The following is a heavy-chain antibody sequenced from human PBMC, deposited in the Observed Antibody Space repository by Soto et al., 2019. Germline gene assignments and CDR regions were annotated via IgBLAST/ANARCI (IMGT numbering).Heavy chain of an antibody. D-gene: IGHD5-18*01. CDR1: GFSLSTSGVS. J-gene: IGHJ4*02. V-gene: IGHV2-5*02. Sequence: QITLKESGPPLVPPPQTLPLTCTFSGFSLSTSGVSVGWIRQPPGKALEWLALIYWDDDKRYSPSLTSRVTLTKDTSKDQVVLTMTNMDPVDTATYYCALKLYSYGFRWGQGTLVTVSS. CDR2: IYWDDDK. CDR3: ALKLYSYGFR.